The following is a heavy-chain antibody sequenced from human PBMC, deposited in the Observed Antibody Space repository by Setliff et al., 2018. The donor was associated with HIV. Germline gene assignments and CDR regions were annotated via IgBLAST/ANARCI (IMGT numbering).Heavy chain of an antibody. V-gene: IGHV4-38-2*01. J-gene: IGHJ5*02. CDR3: ATYADRESNRFDP. D-gene: IGHD3-10*01. CDR1: GYSISSGYY. CDR2: IYHSGST. Sequence: SETLSLTCAVSGYSISSGYYWGWIRQPPGKGLEWIGSIYHSGSTYYNPSLESRVTMSVDASKNQFSLRLSSVTAADTAVYYCATYADRESNRFDPWGQGILVTVSS.